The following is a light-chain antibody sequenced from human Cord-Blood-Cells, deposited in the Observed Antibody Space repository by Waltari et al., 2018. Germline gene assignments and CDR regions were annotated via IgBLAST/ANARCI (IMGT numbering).Light chain of an antibody. J-gene: IGKJ4*01. V-gene: IGKV1-39*01. CDR1: QSISSS. CDR3: QQSYSTPLT. CDR2: AAA. Sequence: DIQMTQSPSSLSASVGDRVTSTCRASQSISSSLNWYQQKPRKAPHLLIYAAASLQSCVTSRFSGSGSGTDFTLTISSLQPEDFATYYCQQSYSTPLTFGGGTKVEIK.